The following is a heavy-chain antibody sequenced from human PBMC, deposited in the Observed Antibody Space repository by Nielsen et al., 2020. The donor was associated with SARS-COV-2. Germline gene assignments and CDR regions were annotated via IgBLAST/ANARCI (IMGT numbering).Heavy chain of an antibody. J-gene: IGHJ4*02. Sequence: AGSLTLSCAASGFTFSTSGMPWVRQAPAKGLEWVAAISYDGSNKYYVDSVKGRFTISRDNSKNTLYLQMSSLREEDTAVYYCAKDWTAIVVVPSGGVDYWGQGTLVTVSS. V-gene: IGHV3-30*18. CDR1: GFTFSTSG. CDR2: ISYDGSNK. D-gene: IGHD2-15*01. CDR3: AKDWTAIVVVPSGGVDY.